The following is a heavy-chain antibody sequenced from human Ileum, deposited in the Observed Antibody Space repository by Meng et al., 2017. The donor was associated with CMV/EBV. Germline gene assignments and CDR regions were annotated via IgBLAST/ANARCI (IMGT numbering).Heavy chain of an antibody. Sequence: GESLKISCAASGFTFSSYAMHWVRQAPGKGLEWVAVISYDGSNKYYADSVKGRFTISRDNSKNTLYLQMNSLRAEDTAVYYCARDLLISWTDYYDSSGSTGNWFDPWGQGTLVTVSS. D-gene: IGHD3-22*01. J-gene: IGHJ5*02. CDR2: ISYDGSNK. CDR1: GFTFSSYA. V-gene: IGHV3-30-3*01. CDR3: ARDLLISWTDYYDSSGSTGNWFDP.